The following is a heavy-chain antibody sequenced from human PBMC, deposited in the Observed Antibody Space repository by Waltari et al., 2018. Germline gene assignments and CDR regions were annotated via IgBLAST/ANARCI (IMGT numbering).Heavy chain of an antibody. CDR1: GYIFSNYG. Sequence: QLVQSGAEVKKPGASVKVSCKGSGYIFSNYGVTWVRQAPGQGLEWMGWISGYKGDAKYEEKFEGRITMTRETSTSTAYMEMRGLRSDDTAVYFCARDDGDSSAFGGFWGQGTQVTVSS. V-gene: IGHV1-18*01. CDR3: ARDDGDSSAFGGF. CDR2: ISGYKGDA. J-gene: IGHJ4*02. D-gene: IGHD3-16*01.